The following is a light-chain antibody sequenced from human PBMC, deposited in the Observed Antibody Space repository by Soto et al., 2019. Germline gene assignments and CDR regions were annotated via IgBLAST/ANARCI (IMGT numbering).Light chain of an antibody. V-gene: IGLV2-14*01. Sequence: QSALTQPASVSGSPGQSITISCTGTSSDVGGYNYVSWYQQHPGKAPKLMIYEVSNRPSGVSNRFSGSKSGNTASLTISGLQAEDEADYYCSSYTSSSTLGYVFGXGTKLTVL. CDR3: SSYTSSSTLGYV. CDR2: EVS. CDR1: SSDVGGYNY. J-gene: IGLJ1*01.